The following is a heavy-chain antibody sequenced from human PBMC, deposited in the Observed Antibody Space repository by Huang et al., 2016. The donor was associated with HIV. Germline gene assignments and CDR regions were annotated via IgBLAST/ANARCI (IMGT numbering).Heavy chain of an antibody. Sequence: QVHLVESGGGVVQPGRSLRLSCVVSGFSFSAYAMHWVRQAPGKGLEWVAVMSHDGSNQFFSESVKGRFTISRDTSKNTLSLQMNTLTAEDTAVYYCARGGGFYDSSGYYHSAFDLWGQGTPVTVSS. CDR1: GFSFSAYA. J-gene: IGHJ3*01. V-gene: IGHV3-30*04. CDR3: ARGGGFYDSSGYYHSAFDL. CDR2: MSHDGSNQ. D-gene: IGHD3-22*01.